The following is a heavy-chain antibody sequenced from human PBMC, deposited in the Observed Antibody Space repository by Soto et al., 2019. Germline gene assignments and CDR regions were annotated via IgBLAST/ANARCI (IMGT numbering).Heavy chain of an antibody. J-gene: IGHJ4*02. Sequence: QVQLQESGPGLVKPSQTLSLTCTVSGGSISSGDYYWSWIRQPPGKGLEWIGYIYYSGSTYYNPSLKSRVTISVDTSKNHFSLKLSSVTAADTAVYYCARDLGRYYDSRGYYFDYWGQGTLVTVSS. CDR2: IYYSGST. V-gene: IGHV4-30-4*01. CDR3: ARDLGRYYDSRGYYFDY. D-gene: IGHD3-22*01. CDR1: GGSISSGDYY.